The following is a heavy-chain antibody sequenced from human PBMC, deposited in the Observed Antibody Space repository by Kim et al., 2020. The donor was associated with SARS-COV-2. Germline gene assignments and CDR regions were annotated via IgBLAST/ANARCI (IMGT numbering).Heavy chain of an antibody. Sequence: YYADSVKGRFTISRHNSKNTLYLQMNSLRAEDTAVYYCARSPIAAAGGGWGQGTLVTVSS. D-gene: IGHD6-13*01. CDR3: ARSPIAAAGGG. V-gene: IGHV3-53*04. J-gene: IGHJ4*02.